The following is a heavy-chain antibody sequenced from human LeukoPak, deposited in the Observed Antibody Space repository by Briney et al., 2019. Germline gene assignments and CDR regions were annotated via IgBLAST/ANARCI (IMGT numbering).Heavy chain of an antibody. J-gene: IGHJ3*02. V-gene: IGHV3-7*03. CDR1: GFSFTKYW. Sequence: PGGSLRLSCAASGFSFTKYWITWVRQPPGKGLEWVASIKQDGSEKYYVDSVRGRFTLSRDNARNSLYLQMNSLRAEDMALYYCAKGKGESSSEGAFDIWGQGTMVTVSS. D-gene: IGHD6-6*01. CDR3: AKGKGESSSEGAFDI. CDR2: IKQDGSEK.